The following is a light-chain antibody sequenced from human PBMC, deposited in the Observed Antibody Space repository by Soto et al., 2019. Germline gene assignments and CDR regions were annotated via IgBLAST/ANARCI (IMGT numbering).Light chain of an antibody. CDR2: DAS. V-gene: IGKV1-5*01. CDR3: QQRRSSLT. Sequence: DIQMTQSPSTLSASVGDRVTITCRASQTISFSLAWYQQKPGKAPKLLIYDASKRATGIPPRFSGSGAGTDFTLTISSLEPEDSATYYCQQRRSSLTFGGGTKVDIK. CDR1: QTISFS. J-gene: IGKJ4*01.